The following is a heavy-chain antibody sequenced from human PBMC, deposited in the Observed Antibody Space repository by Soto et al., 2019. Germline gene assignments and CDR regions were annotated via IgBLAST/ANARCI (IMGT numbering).Heavy chain of an antibody. J-gene: IGHJ4*02. D-gene: IGHD3-10*01. CDR2: ISGSGVSA. Sequence: EVQLLESGGGLEQPGGSLRLSCAASGFIFSSYAMNWVRQAPGKGLEWVSGISGSGVSAYYADSVKGRFSISRDNSKNTLYLQMNSLRAEDTAIYYGGKVRGGFYTYYFDYWGQGTLVTVSS. CDR3: GKVRGGFYTYYFDY. V-gene: IGHV3-23*01. CDR1: GFIFSSYA.